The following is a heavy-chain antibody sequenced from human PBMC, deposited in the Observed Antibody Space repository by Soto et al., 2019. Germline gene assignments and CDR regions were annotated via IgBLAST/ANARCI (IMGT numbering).Heavy chain of an antibody. CDR2: IYPSGMP. Sequence: KTSETLSLTCTVSGGSISNAAYSWSWIRQPPGKGLEWIGYIYPSGMPFYNPSLRSRVTISIDRSNDQFSLNLKSVTAADTAVYYCARDRGGYVLFDSWGQGTPVTVSS. CDR3: ARDRGGYVLFDS. V-gene: IGHV4-30-2*01. D-gene: IGHD6-25*01. J-gene: IGHJ4*02. CDR1: GGSISNAAYS.